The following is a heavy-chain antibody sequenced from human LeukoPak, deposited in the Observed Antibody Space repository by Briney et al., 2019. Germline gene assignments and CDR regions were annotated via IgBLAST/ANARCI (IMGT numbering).Heavy chain of an antibody. Sequence: GASVKVSCKASGGTFSSYAISWVRQAPGQGLEWMGWINTNTGNPTYAQGFTGRFVFSLDTSVSTAYLQISSLKAEDTAVYYCARDSGFEGYYYYYMDVWGKGTTVTVSS. D-gene: IGHD3-10*01. CDR2: INTNTGNP. CDR1: GGTFSSYA. CDR3: ARDSGFEGYYYYYMDV. J-gene: IGHJ6*03. V-gene: IGHV7-4-1*02.